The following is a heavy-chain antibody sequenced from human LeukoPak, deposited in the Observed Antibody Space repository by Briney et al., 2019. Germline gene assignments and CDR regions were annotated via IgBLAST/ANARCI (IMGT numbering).Heavy chain of an antibody. Sequence: GGSLRLSCAASGFTFSDYYMSWIRQAPGKGLEWVSYISSSGSTIYYADSVKGRFTISRDNAKNSLYLQMNSLRAEDTAVYYCARSPTGDTPSFYYDSSGYYVDYWGQGTLVTVSS. CDR1: GFTFSDYY. CDR2: ISSSGSTI. CDR3: ARSPTGDTPSFYYDSSGYYVDY. D-gene: IGHD3-22*01. V-gene: IGHV3-11*04. J-gene: IGHJ4*02.